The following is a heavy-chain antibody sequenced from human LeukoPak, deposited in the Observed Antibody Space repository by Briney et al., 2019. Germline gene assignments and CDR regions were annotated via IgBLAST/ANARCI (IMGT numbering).Heavy chain of an antibody. CDR1: GFTFSSYA. D-gene: IGHD3-9*01. CDR3: AKSATYYDILTGYPDDYYYYGTDV. CDR2: ISGSGGST. V-gene: IGHV3-23*01. J-gene: IGHJ6*02. Sequence: GGSLRLSCAASGFTFSSYAMSWVRQAPGKGLEWVSAISGSGGSTYYADSVKGRFTISRDNSKNTLYLQMNSLRAEDTAVYYCAKSATYYDILTGYPDDYYYYGTDVWGQGTTVTVSS.